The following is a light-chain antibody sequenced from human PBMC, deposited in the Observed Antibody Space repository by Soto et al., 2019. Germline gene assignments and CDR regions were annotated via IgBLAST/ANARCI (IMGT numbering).Light chain of an antibody. Sequence: QSALTQPASVSGSPGQSITIPCTGTSSDVGSYNLVSWYQQHPGKAPKLIIYDVSSRPSGVSNRFSGSKSGNTASLTISGLQAEVEADYYCSSHTSSSTPYVFGTGTKVTVL. V-gene: IGLV2-14*02. CDR2: DVS. CDR3: SSHTSSSTPYV. CDR1: SSDVGSYNL. J-gene: IGLJ1*01.